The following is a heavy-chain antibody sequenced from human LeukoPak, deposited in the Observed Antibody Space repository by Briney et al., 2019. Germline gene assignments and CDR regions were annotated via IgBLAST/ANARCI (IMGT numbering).Heavy chain of an antibody. CDR1: GFTLGDYA. V-gene: IGHV3-49*04. J-gene: IGHJ6*03. CDR3: TRVRDYSNYNYYYYMDV. Sequence: GGSLRLSCTASGFTLGDYAMSWVRQAPGKGLEWVGFIRSKAYGGTTEYAASVKGRFTISRDDSKSIAYLQMNSLKTEDTAVYYCTRVRDYSNYNYYYYMDVWGKGTTVTVSS. D-gene: IGHD4-11*01. CDR2: IRSKAYGGTT.